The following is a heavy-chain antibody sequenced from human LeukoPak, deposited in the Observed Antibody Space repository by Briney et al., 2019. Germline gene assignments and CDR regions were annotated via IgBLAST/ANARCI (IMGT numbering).Heavy chain of an antibody. CDR3: LGTFYYDSSGGDY. V-gene: IGHV1-18*01. CDR1: GYTFTNYG. Sequence: ASVTVSYKPSGYTFTNYGISWVRQAPGQGHAWMGWISAYNGNTNYAQKLQGRVTMTTDTSTSTAYMELRSLRSDDTAVYYCLGTFYYDSSGGDYWGQGTLVTVSS. J-gene: IGHJ4*02. CDR2: ISAYNGNT. D-gene: IGHD3-22*01.